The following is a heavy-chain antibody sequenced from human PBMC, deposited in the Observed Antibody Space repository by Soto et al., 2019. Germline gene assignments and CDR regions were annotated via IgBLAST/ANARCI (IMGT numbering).Heavy chain of an antibody. D-gene: IGHD5-12*01. CDR2: IIPILGIA. V-gene: IGHV1-69*04. CDR1: GYTFTSYG. CDR3: ARDSDIVAERGPFDY. Sequence: SVKVSCKASGYTFTSYGISWVRQAPGQGLEWMGRIIPILGIANYAQKFQGRVTITADKSTSTAYMELSSLRSEDTAVYYCARDSDIVAERGPFDYWGQGTLVTVSS. J-gene: IGHJ4*02.